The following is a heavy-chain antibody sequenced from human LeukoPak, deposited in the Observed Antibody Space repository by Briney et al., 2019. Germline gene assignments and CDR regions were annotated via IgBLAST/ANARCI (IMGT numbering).Heavy chain of an antibody. D-gene: IGHD4-17*01. CDR2: SNWNGGNT. CDR3: ARDLYGDYGFDT. J-gene: IGHJ3*02. V-gene: IGHV3-20*04. CDR1: GFNFDDYG. Sequence: GGSLRLSCAASGFNFDDYGMSWVRQAPGKGLEWVSGSNWNGGNTGYADSVKGRFTVSRDNARKSLFLQMNSLRVEDTALYYCARDLYGDYGFDTWGQGTLVTVSS.